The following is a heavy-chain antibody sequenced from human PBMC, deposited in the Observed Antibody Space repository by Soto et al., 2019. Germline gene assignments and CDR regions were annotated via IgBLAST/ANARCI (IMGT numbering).Heavy chain of an antibody. D-gene: IGHD4-17*01. CDR3: ARENGDYRTGIDY. CDR2: IYYSGST. J-gene: IGHJ4*02. V-gene: IGHV4-31*03. CDR1: GGSISSGGYY. Sequence: SETLSLTCTVSGGSISSGGYYWSWIRQHPGKGLEWIGYIYYSGSTYYNPSLKSRVTISVDTSKNQFSLKLSSVTAADTAVYYCARENGDYRTGIDYWGQGTLVTVSS.